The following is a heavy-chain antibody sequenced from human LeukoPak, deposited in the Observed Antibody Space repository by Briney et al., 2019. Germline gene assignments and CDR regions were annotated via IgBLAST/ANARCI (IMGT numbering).Heavy chain of an antibody. CDR2: IYPGDSDT. J-gene: IGHJ4*02. CDR3: ARHPYYDFWSGYRNPDY. Sequence: GESLKISCKGSGYSFTSYWIGWVRQMPGKGLEWKGIIYPGDSDTRYSPSFQGQVTISADKSISTAYLQWSSLKASDTAMYYCARHPYYDFWSGYRNPDYWGQGTLVTVSS. CDR1: GYSFTSYW. V-gene: IGHV5-51*01. D-gene: IGHD3-3*01.